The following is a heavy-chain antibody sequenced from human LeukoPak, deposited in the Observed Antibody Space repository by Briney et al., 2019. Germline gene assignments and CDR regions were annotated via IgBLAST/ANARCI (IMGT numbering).Heavy chain of an antibody. J-gene: IGHJ6*02. Sequence: GGSLRLSCTPSGFSLSNFWMSWVRQAPGKGLEWVSFISSTSTYIYYADSVKGRFTISRDNAKNSLYLQMNSLRAEDTAVYYCASDPHHASRMDVWGQGTTVTVSS. V-gene: IGHV3-21*01. D-gene: IGHD1-14*01. CDR3: ASDPHHASRMDV. CDR2: ISSTSTYI. CDR1: GFSLSNFW.